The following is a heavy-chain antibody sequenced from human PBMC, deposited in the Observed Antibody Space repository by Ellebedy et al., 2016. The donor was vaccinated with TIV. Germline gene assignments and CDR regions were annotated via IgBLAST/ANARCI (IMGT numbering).Heavy chain of an antibody. CDR2: INPNSGGT. Sequence: AASVTVSCKASGYTFTGYYMHWVRQAPGQGLEWMGWINPNSGGTNYAQKFQGRVTMTRDTSISTADMELSRLRSDDTAVYYCARVTPPEKFFGYWGQGTLVTVSS. CDR1: GYTFTGYY. CDR3: ARVTPPEKFFGY. J-gene: IGHJ4*02. V-gene: IGHV1-2*02.